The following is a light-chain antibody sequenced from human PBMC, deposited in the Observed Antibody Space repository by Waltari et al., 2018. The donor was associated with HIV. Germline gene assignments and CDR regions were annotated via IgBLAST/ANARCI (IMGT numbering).Light chain of an antibody. Sequence: QSVLTQPPSVSGAPGQRVTLPCTGSSSNIGAGYDVHWYQPLPGPAPKLLIYGRITPPAGVPARFSGSKSGPSASLAITGLQAEDEADYYCQSYDSSLSGSWVFGGGTKLTVL. CDR2: GRI. J-gene: IGLJ3*02. CDR1: SSNIGAGYD. CDR3: QSYDSSLSGSWV. V-gene: IGLV1-40*01.